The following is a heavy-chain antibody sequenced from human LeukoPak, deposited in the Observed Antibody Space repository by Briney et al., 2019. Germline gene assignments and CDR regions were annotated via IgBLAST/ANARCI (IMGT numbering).Heavy chain of an antibody. V-gene: IGHV3-74*01. CDR3: ATAGQWRFDS. Sequence: GGSLRLSCVVSGFTFSSYWMHWVRQAPGKGLVWVSRLSPDGGTIDYSDSVRGRFTISRDNAKDTLYLQMNSLRVDDTAVYYCATAGQWRFDSWGQGTLVTVSS. CDR2: LSPDGGTI. J-gene: IGHJ4*02. CDR1: GFTFSSYW. D-gene: IGHD6-19*01.